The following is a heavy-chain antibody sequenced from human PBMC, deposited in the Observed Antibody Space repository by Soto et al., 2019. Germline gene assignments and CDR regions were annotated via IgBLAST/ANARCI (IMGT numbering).Heavy chain of an antibody. D-gene: IGHD3-16*01. J-gene: IGHJ4*02. CDR2: SSAYNGNT. CDR1: GYTFTSYG. CDR3: ARVSRYLGEFLAPLPQFDY. V-gene: IGHV1-18*01. Sequence: ASVKVSCKASGYTFTSYGISWVRQAPGQGLEWMGWSSAYNGNTNYAQKLQGRVTMTTDTSTSTAYMELRSLRSYDTAVYYCARVSRYLGEFLAPLPQFDYWGQGTLVTVSS.